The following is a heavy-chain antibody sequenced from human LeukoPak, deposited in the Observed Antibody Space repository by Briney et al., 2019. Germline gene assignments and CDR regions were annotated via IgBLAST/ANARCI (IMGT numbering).Heavy chain of an antibody. J-gene: IGHJ6*03. CDR2: INPSGGST. CDR1: GYTFTSYY. Sequence: ASVKVSCKASGYTFTSYYIHWVRQAPGQGLEWMGIINPSGGSTSYAQKSQGRVTMTRDTSTSTVYMELSSLRSEDTAVYYCARGDQLLSHYYYCYMDVWGKGTTVTVSS. D-gene: IGHD2-2*01. CDR3: ARGDQLLSHYYYCYMDV. V-gene: IGHV1-46*01.